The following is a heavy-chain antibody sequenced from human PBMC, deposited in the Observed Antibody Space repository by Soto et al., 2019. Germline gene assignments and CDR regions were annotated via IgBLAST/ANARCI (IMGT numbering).Heavy chain of an antibody. D-gene: IGHD2-2*02. CDR2: ISGSGGST. Sequence: PGGSLRLSCAASGFTFSSYAMSWVRQAPGKGLEWVSAISGSGGSTYYADSVKGRFTISRDNSKNTLYLQMNSLRAEDTAVYYCAKCSGGFIVVVPAAILLRELELPRSHNWFDPWGQGTLVTVSS. J-gene: IGHJ5*02. V-gene: IGHV3-23*01. CDR3: AKCSGGFIVVVPAAILLRELELPRSHNWFDP. CDR1: GFTFSSYA.